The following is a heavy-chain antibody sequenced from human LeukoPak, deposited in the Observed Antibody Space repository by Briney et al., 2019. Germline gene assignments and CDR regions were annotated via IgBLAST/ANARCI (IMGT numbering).Heavy chain of an antibody. D-gene: IGHD2-2*03. J-gene: IGHJ3*02. Sequence: GASVKVSCKASGYTFTGYYMHWLRQAPGQGLEWMGWINPNSGGTYYAQKFQGRVTMTRDTSISTAYMELSRLRSDDTAVYYCARPIRGYCSSTSCPYAFDIWGQGTMVTVSS. V-gene: IGHV1-2*02. CDR2: INPNSGGT. CDR1: GYTFTGYY. CDR3: ARPIRGYCSSTSCPYAFDI.